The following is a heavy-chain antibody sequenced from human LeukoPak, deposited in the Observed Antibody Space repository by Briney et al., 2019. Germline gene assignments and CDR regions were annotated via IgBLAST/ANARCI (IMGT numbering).Heavy chain of an antibody. Sequence: PGGSLRLSCAASGFTFSDYYMSWIRQAPGKGLEWGSYISSSSSYTNYADSVKGRYTISRDNAKNSLYLQMNSLRAEDTAVYYCARVTDGSGSYFIPYGMDVWGQGTTVTVSS. J-gene: IGHJ6*02. CDR1: GFTFSDYY. CDR2: ISSSSSYT. V-gene: IGHV3-11*05. CDR3: ARVTDGSGSYFIPYGMDV. D-gene: IGHD3-10*01.